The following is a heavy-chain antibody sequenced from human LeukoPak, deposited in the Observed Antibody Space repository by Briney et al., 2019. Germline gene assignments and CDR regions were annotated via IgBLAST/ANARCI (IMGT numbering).Heavy chain of an antibody. V-gene: IGHV3-23*01. CDR3: AKDVLYSSGWYGFGY. CDR2: ISGSGGST. J-gene: IGHJ4*02. D-gene: IGHD6-19*01. CDR1: GFTFSSCA. Sequence: HPGGSLRLSCAASGFTFSSCAMSWVRQAPGKGLEWVSAISGSGGSTYYADSVKGRFTIPRDNSKNTLYLQMNSLRAEDTAVYYCAKDVLYSSGWYGFGYWGQGTLVTVSS.